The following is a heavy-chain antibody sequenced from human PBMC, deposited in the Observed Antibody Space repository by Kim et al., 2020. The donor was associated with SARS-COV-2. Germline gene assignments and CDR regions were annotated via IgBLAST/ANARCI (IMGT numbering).Heavy chain of an antibody. CDR3: ARRRAGEFDY. Sequence: HASASPSFQGQVTMSVDKSINTAYLQLSSLKASDTAMYYWARRRAGEFDYWGQGTLVTVSS. J-gene: IGHJ4*02. CDR2: HA. V-gene: IGHV5-51*01.